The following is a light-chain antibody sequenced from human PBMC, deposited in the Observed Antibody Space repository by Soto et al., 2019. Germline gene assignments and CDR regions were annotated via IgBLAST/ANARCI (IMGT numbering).Light chain of an antibody. Sequence: EIVLTQSPVTLSLSPGERATLSCRASQSVSTYLAWYQQKPGQAPRLLIYDASNRATGIPARFSGSGSGTDFTLTISSLEAEDFAVYYCQQRSNWPLTFGGGTKVEI. CDR3: QQRSNWPLT. J-gene: IGKJ4*01. V-gene: IGKV3-11*01. CDR2: DAS. CDR1: QSVSTY.